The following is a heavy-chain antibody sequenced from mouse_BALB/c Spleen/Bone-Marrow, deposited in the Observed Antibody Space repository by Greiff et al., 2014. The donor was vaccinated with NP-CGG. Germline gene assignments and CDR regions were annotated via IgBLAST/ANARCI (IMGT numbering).Heavy chain of an antibody. Sequence: VQRVESGPGLVAPSQSLSITCTVSGFSLTSYGVHWVRQPPGKVLEWLGVIWAGGSTNYNSALMSRLSISKDNSKTQVFLKMNSLQTNDTAMYDCARGSYYEGAMDYWGQGTSVTVSS. V-gene: IGHV2-9*02. D-gene: IGHD1-1*01. CDR2: IWAGGST. J-gene: IGHJ4*01. CDR1: GFSLTSYG. CDR3: ARGSYYEGAMDY.